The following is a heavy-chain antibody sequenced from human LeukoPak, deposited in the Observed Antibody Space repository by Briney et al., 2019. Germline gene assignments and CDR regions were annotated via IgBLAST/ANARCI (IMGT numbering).Heavy chain of an antibody. D-gene: IGHD3-10*01. CDR2: ISAYNGNT. CDR3: ARDYYGPGSPTGGAPNYYYFYGMDV. Sequence: ASVKVSCKASGYTFTSYGISWVRQAPGQGLEWMGWISAYNGNTNYAQKLQGRVTMTTDTSTSTAYMELRSLRSDDTAVYYCARDYYGPGSPTGGAPNYYYFYGMDVWGQGTTVTVSS. CDR1: GYTFTSYG. J-gene: IGHJ6*02. V-gene: IGHV1-18*01.